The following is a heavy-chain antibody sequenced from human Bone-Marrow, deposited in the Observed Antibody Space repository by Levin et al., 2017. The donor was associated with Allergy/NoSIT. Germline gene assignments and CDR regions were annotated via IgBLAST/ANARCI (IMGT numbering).Heavy chain of an antibody. J-gene: IGHJ1*01. Sequence: PGASVKVSCKASGYTFTSYYMHWVRQAPGQGLEWMGIINPSGGSTSYAQKFQGRVTMTRDTSTSTVYMELSSLRSEDTAVYYCARVGLIVGATPEYFQHWGQGTLVTVSS. CDR1: GYTFTSYY. D-gene: IGHD1-26*01. V-gene: IGHV1-46*01. CDR2: INPSGGST. CDR3: ARVGLIVGATPEYFQH.